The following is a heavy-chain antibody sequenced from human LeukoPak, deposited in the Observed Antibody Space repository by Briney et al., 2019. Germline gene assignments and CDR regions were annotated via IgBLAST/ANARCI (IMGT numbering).Heavy chain of an antibody. V-gene: IGHV1-69*05. CDR1: GYTFTSYA. Sequence: GASVKVSCKASGYTFTSYAISWVRQTPGQGLEWMGGIIPIFGTANYAQKFQGRVTITTDESTSTAYMELSSLRSEDTAVYYCARVIRGQLDPWGQGTLVTVSS. CDR3: ARVIRGQLDP. J-gene: IGHJ5*02. CDR2: IIPIFGTA.